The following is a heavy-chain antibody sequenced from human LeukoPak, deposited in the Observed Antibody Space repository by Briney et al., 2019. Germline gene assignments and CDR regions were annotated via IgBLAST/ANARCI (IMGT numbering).Heavy chain of an antibody. D-gene: IGHD3-10*01. J-gene: IGHJ4*02. CDR1: GGSFSGYY. CDR2: INHSGST. V-gene: IGHV4-34*01. CDR3: AISEYYYGSGSYYSDY. Sequence: SETLSLTCAVYGGSFSGYYWRWIRQPPGKGLEWIGEINHSGSTNYNPSLKSRVTISVDTSKNQFSLKLSSVTAADTAVYYCAISEYYYGSGSYYSDYWGQGTLVTVSS.